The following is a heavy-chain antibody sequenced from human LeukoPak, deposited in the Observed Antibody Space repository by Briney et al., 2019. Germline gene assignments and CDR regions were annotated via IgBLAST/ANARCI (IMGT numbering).Heavy chain of an antibody. J-gene: IGHJ3*01. V-gene: IGHV1-2*06. D-gene: IGHD4-17*01. CDR2: INPNSGGT. CDR3: ARDQNPTVTTRGAFDF. Sequence: ASVKVSCKASGYTFTAYYMHWVRQAPGQGLEWMGRINPNSGGTDSAQKFQGRVTMTRDTSISTAYMELSRLKSDDTAVYYCARDQNPTVTTRGAFDFWGQGTMVTVSS. CDR1: GYTFTAYY.